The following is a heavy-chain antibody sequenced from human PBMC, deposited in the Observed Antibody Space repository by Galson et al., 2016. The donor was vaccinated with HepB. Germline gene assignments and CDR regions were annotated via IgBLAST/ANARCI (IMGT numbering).Heavy chain of an antibody. CDR1: GGTFSTYA. D-gene: IGHD5-18*01. CDR3: ARAPPSGRGYSYGQYYYYYAMDV. Sequence: SGGTFSTYAISWVRQAPGQGLEWMGGIIPIFGTTNNAQKFQGRVTITADESTNTAYMDLSSLRSEDTAVYYCARAPPSGRGYSYGQYYYYYAMDVWGQGTAVTVSS. J-gene: IGHJ6*02. V-gene: IGHV1-69*01. CDR2: IIPIFGTT.